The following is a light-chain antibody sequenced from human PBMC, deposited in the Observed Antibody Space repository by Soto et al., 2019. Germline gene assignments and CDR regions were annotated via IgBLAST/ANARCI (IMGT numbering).Light chain of an antibody. CDR3: LQDSLSPWT. CDR1: QPVRNMY. CDR2: AAS. Sequence: IVLTQSPGTLSLSPGDRATLSCRASQPVRNMYIGWYQQKPGQAPRLLVYAASTRAAGIPDRFSASGSGTDFTLTISRLEPEDFAEYYCLQDSLSPWTFGQGTKVEIK. V-gene: IGKV3-20*01. J-gene: IGKJ1*01.